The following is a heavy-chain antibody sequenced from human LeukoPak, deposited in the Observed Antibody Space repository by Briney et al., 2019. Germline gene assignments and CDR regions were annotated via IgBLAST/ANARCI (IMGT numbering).Heavy chain of an antibody. V-gene: IGHV3-21*01. J-gene: IGHJ4*02. D-gene: IGHD5-18*01. CDR2: ISSSSSYI. Sequence: GGSLRLSCAASGFTFSSYSMTWVRQAPGKGLEWVSSISSSSSYIYYADSVKGRFTISRDNATNSLYLQMNSLRAEDTAVYYCARGNSYGYGVCFDYWGQGTLVTVSS. CDR1: GFTFSSYS. CDR3: ARGNSYGYGVCFDY.